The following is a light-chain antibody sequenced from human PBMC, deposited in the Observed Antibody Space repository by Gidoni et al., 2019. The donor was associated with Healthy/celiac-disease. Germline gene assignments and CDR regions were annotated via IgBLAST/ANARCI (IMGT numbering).Light chain of an antibody. CDR3: QQYGSSPVT. CDR2: GAS. Sequence: EIVLTQSPGTLFLSPGERATLSCRASQSVSSSYLAWYQQKPGQAPRLLPYGASSRATGIPDRFSGSGSGTDFTLTISRLEPEDFAVYYCQQYGSSPVTFGGGTKVEIK. V-gene: IGKV3-20*01. J-gene: IGKJ4*01. CDR1: QSVSSSY.